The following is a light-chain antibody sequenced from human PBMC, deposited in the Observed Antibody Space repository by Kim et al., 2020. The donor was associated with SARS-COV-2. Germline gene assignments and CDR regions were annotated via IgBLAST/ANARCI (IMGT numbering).Light chain of an antibody. J-gene: IGKJ1*01. CDR1: QGISNY. V-gene: IGKV1-17*03. Sequence: DIQMTQSPSAMSASVGDRVTITCRASQGISNYLAWFQQKPGKVPKRLIYGASSLQSGVPSRFSGSGSGTEFTLTISSLQPEDFATYYCLQHNNYLTWTFGQGTKLEI. CDR3: LQHNNYLTWT. CDR2: GAS.